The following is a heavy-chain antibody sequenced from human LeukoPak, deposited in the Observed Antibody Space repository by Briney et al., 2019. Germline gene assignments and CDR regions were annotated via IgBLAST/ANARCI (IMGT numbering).Heavy chain of an antibody. CDR2: INPNSGGT. CDR1: GYTLTDYF. J-gene: IGHJ4*02. Sequence: ASVKVSCKASGYTLTDYFLHWVRQAPGQGLEWMGWINPNSGGTNHAQKFQGRVTMTRDTSISTAYMELSRLRSDDTAVYYCARGTFYGSGSYQDYWGQGSLVTVSS. V-gene: IGHV1-2*02. D-gene: IGHD3-10*01. CDR3: ARGTFYGSGSYQDY.